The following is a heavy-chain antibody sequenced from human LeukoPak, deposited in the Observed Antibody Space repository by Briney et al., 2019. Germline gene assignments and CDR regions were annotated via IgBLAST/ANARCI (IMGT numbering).Heavy chain of an antibody. CDR1: GFTVSSNY. CDR3: ASEVTGRNAGWFDP. D-gene: IGHD3-10*01. V-gene: IGHV3-53*01. J-gene: IGHJ5*02. Sequence: TGGSLRLSCAASGFTVSSNYMSWVRQAPGKGLEWVSVIYSGGITYYADSVKGRFTISRDNSKNTLYLQMNSLRAEDTAVYYCASEVTGRNAGWFDPWGQGTLLTVSS. CDR2: IYSGGIT.